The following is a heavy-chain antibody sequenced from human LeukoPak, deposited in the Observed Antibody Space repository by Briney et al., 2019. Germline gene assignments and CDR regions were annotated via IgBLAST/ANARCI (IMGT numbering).Heavy chain of an antibody. V-gene: IGHV4-59*01. CDR2: IYHSGGT. CDR1: TDSPNTYY. J-gene: IGHJ4*02. D-gene: IGHD2-15*01. CDR3: VRLRWKLLAPYFDH. Sequence: PSETLSLTCSVSTDSPNTYYWSWIRQSPGKGLEWLGHIYHSGGTAYNTSFPSRVTIPIDESKKKLSLKLTSVTVADTAMYYCVRLRWKLLAPYFDHWGQGAFVIVSS.